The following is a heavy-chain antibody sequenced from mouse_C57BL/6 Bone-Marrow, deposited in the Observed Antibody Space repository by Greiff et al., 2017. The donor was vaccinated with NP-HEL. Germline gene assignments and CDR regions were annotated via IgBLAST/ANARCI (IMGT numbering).Heavy chain of an antibody. CDR2: ISYDGSN. J-gene: IGHJ3*01. D-gene: IGHD2-3*01. CDR3: ARDFY. Sequence: VQLQQSGPGLVKPSQSLSLTCSVTGYSITSGYYWNWIRQFPGNKLEWMGYISYDGSNNYNPSLKNRISITRDTSKNQFFLKLNSVTTGDTATYYCARDFYWGQGTLVTVSA. V-gene: IGHV3-6*01. CDR1: GYSITSGYY.